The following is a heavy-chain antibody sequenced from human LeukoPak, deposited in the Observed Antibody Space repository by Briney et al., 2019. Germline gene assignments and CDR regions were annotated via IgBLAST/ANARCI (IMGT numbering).Heavy chain of an antibody. V-gene: IGHV1-69*04. CDR1: GGTFSSYA. CDR3: ARPRRYDSSGYPFDY. J-gene: IGHJ4*02. D-gene: IGHD3-22*01. Sequence: GASVKVSCKASGGTFSSYAISWVRQAPGQGLEWMGRIIPILGIANYAQKFQGRVTITADKSTSTAYMELSSLRSEDTAVYYCARPRRYDSSGYPFDYWGQGTLVTVSS. CDR2: IIPILGIA.